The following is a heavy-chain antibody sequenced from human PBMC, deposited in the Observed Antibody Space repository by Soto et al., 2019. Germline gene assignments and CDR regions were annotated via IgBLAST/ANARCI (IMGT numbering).Heavy chain of an antibody. CDR2: IIPIFGTA. CDR1: GGTFSSYA. D-gene: IGHD2-21*02. J-gene: IGHJ4*02. V-gene: IGHV1-69*01. Sequence: QVQLVQSGAEVKKPGSSVKVSCKASGGTFSSYAISWVRQAPGQGLEWMGGIIPIFGTANYAQKFQGRVMITADESTSTAYMELSSLRSEDTAVYYCARLHCGGDCWGPLDYWGQGTLVTVSS. CDR3: ARLHCGGDCWGPLDY.